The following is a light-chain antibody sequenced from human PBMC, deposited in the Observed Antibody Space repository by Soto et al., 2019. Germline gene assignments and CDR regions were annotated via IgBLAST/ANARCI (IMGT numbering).Light chain of an antibody. V-gene: IGLV2-11*01. CDR3: FSYAGSYTSV. J-gene: IGLJ2*01. Sequence: QSALTQPRSVSGSPGQSVTISCTGTSSDVGTYNYVSWYQQHPGKAPKLMIYDVSQRPSGVPDRFSGSKSGNPASLTISGLQAEDESDYYCFSYAGSYTSVFGGGTKLTVL. CDR1: SSDVGTYNY. CDR2: DVS.